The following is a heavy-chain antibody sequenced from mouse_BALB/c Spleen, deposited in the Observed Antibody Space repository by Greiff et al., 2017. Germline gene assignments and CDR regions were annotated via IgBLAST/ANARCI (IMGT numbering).Heavy chain of an antibody. CDR3: AREGLLYDY. J-gene: IGHJ2*01. V-gene: IGHV3-6*02. CDR2: ISYDGSN. CDR1: GYSITSGYY. D-gene: IGHD2-12*01. Sequence: EVKLMESGPGLVKPSQSLSLTCSVTGYSITSGYYWNWIRQFPGNKLEWMGYISYDGSNNYNPSLKNRISITRDTSKNQFFLKLNSVTTEDTATYYCAREGLLYDYWGQGTTLTVSS.